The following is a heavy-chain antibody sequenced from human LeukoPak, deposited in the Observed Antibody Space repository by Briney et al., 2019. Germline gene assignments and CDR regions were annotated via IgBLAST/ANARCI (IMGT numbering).Heavy chain of an antibody. Sequence: SETLSLTCAVYGGSFSGYYWSWIRQPPGKGLEWIGEINHSGSTNYNPSLKSRVTISVDTSKNQFSLKLSSVTAADTAVYYCARSPEFRIYYYYYMDVWGKGTTVTVSS. CDR1: GGSFSGYY. CDR3: ARSPEFRIYYYYYMDV. CDR2: INHSGST. J-gene: IGHJ6*03. V-gene: IGHV4-34*01.